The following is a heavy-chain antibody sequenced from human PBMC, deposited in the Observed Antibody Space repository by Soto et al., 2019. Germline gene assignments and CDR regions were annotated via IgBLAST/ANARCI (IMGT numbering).Heavy chain of an antibody. V-gene: IGHV4-30-2*06. CDR1: GGSISSGGYS. CDR2: TYQSGSA. Sequence: LSLTCTVSGGSISSGGYSWTWIRQSPGKGLEWIGYTYQSGSAYYNPSLKSRVTISVDRSKNQFSLNLTSVTAADTAVYYCARDYYGMDVWGQGTTVTV. J-gene: IGHJ6*02. CDR3: ARDYYGMDV.